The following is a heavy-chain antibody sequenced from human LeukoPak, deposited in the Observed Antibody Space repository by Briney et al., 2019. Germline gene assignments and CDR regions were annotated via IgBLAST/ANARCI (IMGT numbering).Heavy chain of an antibody. Sequence: SETLSLTCAVYGGSFSGYYWSWIRQPPGKELEWIGEINHSGSTNYNPSLKSRVTISVDTSKNQFSLKLSSVTAADTAVYYCARARRGDGDYVIDYWGQGTLVTVSS. CDR2: INHSGST. CDR1: GGSFSGYY. CDR3: ARARRGDGDYVIDY. J-gene: IGHJ4*02. V-gene: IGHV4-34*01. D-gene: IGHD4-17*01.